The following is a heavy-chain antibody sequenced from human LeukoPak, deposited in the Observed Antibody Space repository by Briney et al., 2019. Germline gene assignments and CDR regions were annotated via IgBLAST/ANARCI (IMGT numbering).Heavy chain of an antibody. CDR1: VYTLTELS. CDR2: FDPEDGET. D-gene: IGHD3-22*01. V-gene: IGHV1-24*01. CDR3: ATYHPPDSSGYSYYYYYMDV. J-gene: IGHJ6*03. Sequence: GASVKVSCKVSVYTLTELSMHWVRQAPGKGLEWMGGFDPEDGETIYAQKFQGRVTMTEDTSTDTAYMELSSLRSEDTAVYYCATYHPPDSSGYSYYYYYMDVWGKGTTVTVSS.